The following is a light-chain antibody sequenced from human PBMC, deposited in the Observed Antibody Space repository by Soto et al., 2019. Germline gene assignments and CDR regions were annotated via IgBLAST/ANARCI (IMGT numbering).Light chain of an antibody. Sequence: DIQMTQSPSSLSASVGDRVTITCQASQDISNYLNWYQQKPGKAPKLLIYDASNLGTGVPSRFSGSGSGTDFTFTISSLQPEDIATYYCQQYDNLPLTFGGGTKVDI. CDR1: QDISNY. CDR2: DAS. J-gene: IGKJ4*01. V-gene: IGKV1-33*01. CDR3: QQYDNLPLT.